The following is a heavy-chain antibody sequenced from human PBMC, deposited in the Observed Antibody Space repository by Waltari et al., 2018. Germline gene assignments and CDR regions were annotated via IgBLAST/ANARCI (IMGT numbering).Heavy chain of an antibody. Sequence: QVQLQQWGAGLLKPSETLSLTCAVYGGSFSGYYWSWIRKPPGKGLEWIVEINHSGSTNYNPSLKSRVTISVDMSKNQFSLKLSSVTAADTAVYYCARGTRLLRFLEWFTRGVNWFDPWGQGTLVTVSS. CDR1: GGSFSGYY. CDR3: ARGTRLLRFLEWFTRGVNWFDP. V-gene: IGHV4-34*01. D-gene: IGHD3-3*01. CDR2: INHSGST. J-gene: IGHJ5*02.